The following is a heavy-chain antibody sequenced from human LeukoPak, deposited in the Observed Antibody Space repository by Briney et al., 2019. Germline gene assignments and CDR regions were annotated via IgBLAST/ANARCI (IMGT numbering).Heavy chain of an antibody. Sequence: SETLSLTCTVSGGSISSGSYYWGWIRQPPGKGLEWIGSIYYSGSTYYNPSLKSRVTISVDTSKNQFSLKLSSVTAADTAVYYCARHRDYGDYHYYYYMDVWGKGTTVTVSS. D-gene: IGHD4-17*01. CDR2: IYYSGST. J-gene: IGHJ6*03. V-gene: IGHV4-39*01. CDR1: GGSISSGSYY. CDR3: ARHRDYGDYHYYYYMDV.